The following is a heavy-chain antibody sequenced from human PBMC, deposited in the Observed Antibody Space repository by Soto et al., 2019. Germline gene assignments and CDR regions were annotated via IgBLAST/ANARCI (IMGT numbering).Heavy chain of an antibody. V-gene: IGHV4-59*01. J-gene: IGHJ5*02. CDR1: GGSISSYY. D-gene: IGHD2-2*01. Sequence: SETLSLTCTVSGGSISSYYWSWIRQPPGKGLEWIGYIYYSGSTNYNPSLKSRVTISVDTSKNQFSLKLSSVTAADTAVYYCASGRAYCSSTSCYAFDPWGQGTLVTVSS. CDR2: IYYSGST. CDR3: ASGRAYCSSTSCYAFDP.